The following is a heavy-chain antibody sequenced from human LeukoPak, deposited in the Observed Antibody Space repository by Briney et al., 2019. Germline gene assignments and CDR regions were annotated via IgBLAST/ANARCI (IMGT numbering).Heavy chain of an antibody. CDR1: GGSFSGYY. V-gene: IGHV4-34*04. CDR3: ARYYYDSSGYYPGFDY. CDR2: INHSGST. Sequence: SETLSLTCAVYGGSFSGYYWSWIRQPPGKGLEWIGEINHSGSTNHNPSLKSRATISVDTSKNQFSLKLSSVTAADTAVYYCARYYYDSSGYYPGFDYWGQGTLVTVSS. D-gene: IGHD3-22*01. J-gene: IGHJ4*02.